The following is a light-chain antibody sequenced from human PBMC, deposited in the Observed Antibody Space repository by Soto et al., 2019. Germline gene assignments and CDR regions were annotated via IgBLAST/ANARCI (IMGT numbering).Light chain of an antibody. CDR2: KAS. CDR1: QSISSW. J-gene: IGKJ1*01. CDR3: QQYNSYSET. V-gene: IGKV1-5*03. Sequence: IQMNQSPSTLSASVGDRVTITCRASQSISSWLAWYQQKPGKAPKLLIYKASSLESGVPSRFSGSGSGTEFTLTISSLQPDDFATYYCQQYNSYSETFGQGTKVDI.